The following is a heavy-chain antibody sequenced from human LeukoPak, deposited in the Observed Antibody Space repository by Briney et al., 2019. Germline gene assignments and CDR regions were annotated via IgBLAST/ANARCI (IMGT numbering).Heavy chain of an antibody. CDR2: ISGSGGST. Sequence: GGSLRLSCAASGITVSSNYMSWVRQAPGKGLEWVSAISGSGGSTYYADSVKGRFTISRDNSKNTLYLQMNSLRAEDTAVYYCAKDDRFWSGYYGPDYWGQGTLVTVSS. D-gene: IGHD3-3*01. J-gene: IGHJ4*02. V-gene: IGHV3-23*01. CDR3: AKDDRFWSGYYGPDY. CDR1: GITVSSNY.